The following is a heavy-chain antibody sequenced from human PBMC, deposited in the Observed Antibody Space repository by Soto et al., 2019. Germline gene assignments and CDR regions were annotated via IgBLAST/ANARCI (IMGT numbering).Heavy chain of an antibody. CDR2: MNPNSGNT. J-gene: IGHJ4*02. D-gene: IGHD2-2*01. CDR3: ATLYCSSTSCYS. Sequence: QVQLVQSGAEVKKPGASVKVSCKASGYTYTSYDINWVRQATGQGLEWMGWMNPNSGNTGYAQKFQGRVTMTRNTSISTAYMELSSLRSEDTAVYYCATLYCSSTSCYSWGQGTLVTVSS. CDR1: GYTYTSYD. V-gene: IGHV1-8*01.